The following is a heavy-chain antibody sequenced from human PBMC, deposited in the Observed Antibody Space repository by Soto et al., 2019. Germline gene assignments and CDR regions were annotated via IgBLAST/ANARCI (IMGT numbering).Heavy chain of an antibody. D-gene: IGHD2-21*02. V-gene: IGHV1-46*01. CDR1: GYTFASYY. CDR3: ARDGGGHIVVVTVSVFDY. CDR2: INPSGGST. Sequence: ASVKVSCKASGYTFASYYMHWVRQAPGQGLEWMGIINPSGGSTSYAQKFQGRVTMTRDTSTSTVYMELSSLRSEDTAVYYCARDGGGHIVVVTVSVFDYWGQGTLVTVSS. J-gene: IGHJ4*02.